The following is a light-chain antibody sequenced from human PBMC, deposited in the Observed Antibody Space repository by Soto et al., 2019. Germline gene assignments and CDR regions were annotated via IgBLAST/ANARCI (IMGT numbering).Light chain of an antibody. CDR1: NSDVGHYNY. CDR3: CSYAGSSWI. V-gene: IGLV2-11*01. Sequence: QSVPTQPRSVSGSPGQSVTISCTGTNSDVGHYNYVSWYQQHPGKAPKLIIFDVDKRPSGVPDRFSGSKSGNTASLTISGLQAEDEADYYCCSYAGSSWIFGGGTQLTVL. CDR2: DVD. J-gene: IGLJ2*01.